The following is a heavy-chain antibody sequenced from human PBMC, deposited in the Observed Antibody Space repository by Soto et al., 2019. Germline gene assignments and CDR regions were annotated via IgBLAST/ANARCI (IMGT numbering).Heavy chain of an antibody. CDR1: GFTFSSYA. CDR3: ARESVDSRGYCSGGSCYLDY. D-gene: IGHD2-15*01. Sequence: GGSLRLSCAASGFTFSSYAMHWVRQAPGKGLEWVAGISYDGSNKYYADYVKGRFTISRDNSENTLYLQMNSLRAEDTAVYYCARESVDSRGYCSGGSCYLDYWGQGTLVTVSS. J-gene: IGHJ4*02. CDR2: ISYDGSNK. V-gene: IGHV3-30-3*01.